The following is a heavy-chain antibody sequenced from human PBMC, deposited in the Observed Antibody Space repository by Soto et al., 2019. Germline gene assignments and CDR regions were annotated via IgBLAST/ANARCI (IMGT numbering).Heavy chain of an antibody. CDR2: IKEDGSEA. CDR3: ARECQSSFCSPTTCFFYGMDA. V-gene: IGHV3-7*01. CDR1: GFNFGTFW. J-gene: IGHJ6*02. D-gene: IGHD1-26*01. Sequence: EMKLVESGGGLVQPGGSLRLSCGASGFNFGTFWMSWVRQAPGKGLEWVASIKEDGSEAYYVDSVKGRFTISRDNAKNSLFLQLNSLGVEDSAIFYCARECQSSFCSPTTCFFYGMDAWGQGTTVTVSS.